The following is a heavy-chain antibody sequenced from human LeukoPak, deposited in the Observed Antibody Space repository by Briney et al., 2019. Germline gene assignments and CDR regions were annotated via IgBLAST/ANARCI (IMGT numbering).Heavy chain of an antibody. CDR3: ARRRVKLSSVTPLHDAFDI. J-gene: IGHJ3*02. Sequence: SETLSLTCTVSGGSISSYYWSWIRQPPGKGLEWIGYIYYSGSTNYNPSLKSRVTISVDTSKNQFSLKLSSVTAADTAVYYCARRRVKLSSVTPLHDAFDIWGQGTMVTVSS. D-gene: IGHD4-11*01. CDR2: IYYSGST. V-gene: IGHV4-59*08. CDR1: GGSISSYY.